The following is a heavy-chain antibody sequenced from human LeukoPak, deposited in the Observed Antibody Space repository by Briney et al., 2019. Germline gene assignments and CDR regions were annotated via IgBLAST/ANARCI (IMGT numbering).Heavy chain of an antibody. CDR2: IYYSGST. J-gene: IGHJ3*02. CDR1: GGSISTNKYY. V-gene: IGHV4-39*01. Sequence: PSETLPLTCTVSGGSISTNKYYWGWIRQPPGKGLEWIGSIYYSGSTYYNPTLKSRVTIFVDTSKNQFSLKLSSVTAADTAVYYCATPYSGGYQGLDIWGQGTMVTVS. CDR3: ATPYSGGYQGLDI. D-gene: IGHD1-26*01.